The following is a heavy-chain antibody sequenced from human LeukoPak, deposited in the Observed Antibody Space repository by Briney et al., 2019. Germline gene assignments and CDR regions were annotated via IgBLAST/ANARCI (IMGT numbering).Heavy chain of an antibody. CDR1: GYTFTCYY. CDR3: ARGRPGTRPWFDP. Sequence: ASVKVSCKASGYTFTCYYMHWVRRAPGRGLEWMGWINPNSGGTNYAQKFQGRVTMTRDTSISTAYMELSRLRSDDTAVYYCARGRPGTRPWFDPWGQGTLVTVSS. V-gene: IGHV1-2*02. D-gene: IGHD1-1*01. CDR2: INPNSGGT. J-gene: IGHJ5*02.